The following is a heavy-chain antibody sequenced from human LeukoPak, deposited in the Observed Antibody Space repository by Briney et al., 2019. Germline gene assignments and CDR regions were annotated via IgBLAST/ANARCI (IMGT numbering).Heavy chain of an antibody. J-gene: IGHJ4*02. Sequence: PGRSLRLSCAASGFTFSSYGMHWVRHAPGKGLEWVAVISYDGSNKYYADSVKGRFTISRDNSKNTLYLQMNSLRAEDTAVYYCAKNGWFGELSQRLDYWGQGTLVTVSS. D-gene: IGHD3-10*01. CDR1: GFTFSSYG. CDR3: AKNGWFGELSQRLDY. CDR2: ISYDGSNK. V-gene: IGHV3-30*18.